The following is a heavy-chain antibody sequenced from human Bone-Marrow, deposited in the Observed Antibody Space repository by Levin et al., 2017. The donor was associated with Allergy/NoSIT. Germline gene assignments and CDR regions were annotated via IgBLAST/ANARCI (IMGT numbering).Heavy chain of an antibody. Sequence: LSLTCAASGFTFSAHAIHWVRQAPGKGLEWVAVMSHDGNQKYYVDSVKGRFSVSRDSSKDTLYLQMNSLRPEDTAVYYCAREGEYAGSPTRGYYFGYWGQGTLVTVSS. CDR1: GFTFSAHA. CDR2: MSHDGNQK. CDR3: AREGEYAGSPTRGYYFGY. J-gene: IGHJ4*02. V-gene: IGHV3-30*03. D-gene: IGHD3-16*01.